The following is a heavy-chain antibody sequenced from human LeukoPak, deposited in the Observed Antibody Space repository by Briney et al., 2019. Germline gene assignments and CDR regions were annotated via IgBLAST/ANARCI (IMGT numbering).Heavy chain of an antibody. V-gene: IGHV3-23*01. D-gene: IGHD3-10*01. J-gene: IGHJ6*02. CDR2: ISGSGAST. Sequence: GGSLRLSCAASGFIVSTNYMSWVRQAPGKGLEWVSAISGSGASTYYADSVKGRFTISRDNSKDTLYVQMNSLRVDDTAVYYCAKGFSYYYYYGMDVWGQGTTVTV. CDR3: AKGFSYYYYYGMDV. CDR1: GFIVSTNY.